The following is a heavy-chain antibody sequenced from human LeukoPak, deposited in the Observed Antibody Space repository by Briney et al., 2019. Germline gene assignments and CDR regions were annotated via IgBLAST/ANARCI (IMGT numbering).Heavy chain of an antibody. Sequence: GGSLRLSCAASGFTFSDYGMHWVRQAPGKGLEWVSFIRYDESESYYADSVKGRFTMSRDNSKNTLYVQMNSLRPEDTAVYYCARPGRKYYGSGNYLFFDYWGQGTLVTVSS. CDR1: GFTFSDYG. J-gene: IGHJ4*02. D-gene: IGHD3-10*01. CDR2: IRYDESES. CDR3: ARPGRKYYGSGNYLFFDY. V-gene: IGHV3-30*02.